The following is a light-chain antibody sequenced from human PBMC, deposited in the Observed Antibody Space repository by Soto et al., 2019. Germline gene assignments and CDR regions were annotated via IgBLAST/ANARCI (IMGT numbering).Light chain of an antibody. CDR2: DAS. Sequence: EIVLTQSPATLSLSPGERATLSCRASQSVSSSLGWYQQKPGQAPRLLIYDASNRATGIPARFSGSGSGTDFTLTINSLEPEDFSLYYCQQRTNWPRTFGQGTRLEIK. CDR3: QQRTNWPRT. V-gene: IGKV3-11*01. CDR1: QSVSSS. J-gene: IGKJ2*01.